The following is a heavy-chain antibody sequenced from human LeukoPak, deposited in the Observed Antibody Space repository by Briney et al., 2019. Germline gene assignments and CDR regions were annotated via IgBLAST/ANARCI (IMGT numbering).Heavy chain of an antibody. D-gene: IGHD3-10*01. CDR2: IYYSGST. CDR3: ARLMVRGPLGLFDY. Sequence: PSQTLSLTCTVSGGSISSGGYYWSWIRQHAGKGLEWIGYIYYSGSTYYNPSLKSRVTISVDTSKNQFSLKLSSVTAADTAVYYCARLMVRGPLGLFDYWGQGTLVTVSS. CDR1: GGSISSGGYY. V-gene: IGHV4-31*03. J-gene: IGHJ4*02.